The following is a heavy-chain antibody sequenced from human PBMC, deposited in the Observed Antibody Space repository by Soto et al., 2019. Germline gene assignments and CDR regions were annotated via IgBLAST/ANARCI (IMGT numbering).Heavy chain of an antibody. J-gene: IGHJ2*01. D-gene: IGHD6-13*01. Sequence: QVQLQESGPGLVKPSETLSLTCTDSGGSISSYYWSWIRQPPGKGLEWIGYIYYSGSTNYNPSLNSRVPIPVDTSKNQFSLMLSSVTAADTAVYYCARGSSSSWNYWYFDLWGRGTLVNVSA. CDR3: ARGSSSSWNYWYFDL. CDR1: GGSISSYY. V-gene: IGHV4-59*01. CDR2: IYYSGST.